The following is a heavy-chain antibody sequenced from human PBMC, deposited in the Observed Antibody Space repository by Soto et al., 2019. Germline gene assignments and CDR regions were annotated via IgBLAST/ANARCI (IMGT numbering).Heavy chain of an antibody. CDR1: GYIFTGYY. D-gene: IGHD1-1*01. CDR3: ATSRASRELHGQTEYYFDH. J-gene: IGHJ4*02. V-gene: IGHV1-2*04. CDR2: INPNSGGT. Sequence: ASVKVSCKPSGYIFTGYYMHWVRQAPGQGLEWMGWINPNSGGTNYAQKFQGWVTMTRDTSISTAYMELSKLTSDDTAVYYCATSRASRELHGQTEYYFDHWGQGTLVTVSS.